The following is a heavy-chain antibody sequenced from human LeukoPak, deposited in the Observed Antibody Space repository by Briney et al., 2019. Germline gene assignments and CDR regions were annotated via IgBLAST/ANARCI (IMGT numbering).Heavy chain of an antibody. Sequence: SETLSLTCSVYGGSITGYYWSWIRQTPGRGLEWVGEIHYTGATSYNPSLKSRATISTDTSKNQFSLKLSSVTAADTAVYYCCRLSLFGFGGVFLDPLGPGTLVTVSS. V-gene: IGHV4-34*03. CDR2: IHYTGAT. J-gene: IGHJ5*02. D-gene: IGHD3-10*01. CDR3: CRLSLFGFGGVFLDP. CDR1: GGSITGYY.